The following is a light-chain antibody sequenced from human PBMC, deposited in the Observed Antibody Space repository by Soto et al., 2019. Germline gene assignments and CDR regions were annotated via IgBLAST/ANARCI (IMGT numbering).Light chain of an antibody. J-gene: IGKJ4*01. CDR3: QQYERWPPLT. V-gene: IGKV3-20*01. Sequence: EIVLTQSPGTLSLSPVERATLSCRASQSVSSSYLAWYRQKPGQAPRLLIYGASSRATGIPDRFSGSGSGTEFTLTINDLQSEDFAVYYCQQYERWPPLTFGGGTKVDIK. CDR2: GAS. CDR1: QSVSSSY.